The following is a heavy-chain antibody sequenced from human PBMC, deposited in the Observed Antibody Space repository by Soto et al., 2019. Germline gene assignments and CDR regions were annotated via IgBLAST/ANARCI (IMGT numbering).Heavy chain of an antibody. CDR1: GFTFFNYV. Sequence: GGSLRLSCEASGFTFFNYVMSWVRQAPGKGLEWVSAITGSSDSTYYADSVEGRFTVSRDNSKNTLYLQMNSLRADDTALYHCVKGSASARPYYFDYWGQGTLVTVSS. V-gene: IGHV3-23*01. CDR3: VKGSASARPYYFDY. D-gene: IGHD6-6*01. CDR2: ITGSSDST. J-gene: IGHJ4*02.